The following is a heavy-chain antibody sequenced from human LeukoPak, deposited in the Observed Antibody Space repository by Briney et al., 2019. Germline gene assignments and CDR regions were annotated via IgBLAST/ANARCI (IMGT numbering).Heavy chain of an antibody. CDR1: GYTFTGYY. V-gene: IGHV1-2*06. CDR3: ARERVRQWRGNWFDP. Sequence: ASVKVSCKASGYTFTGYYMHWVRQAPGQGLEWMGRINPNSGGTNYAQKFQGRVTMTRDTSISTAYMELSSLRSEDTAVYYCARERVRQWRGNWFDPWGQGTLVTVSS. CDR2: INPNSGGT. J-gene: IGHJ5*02. D-gene: IGHD6-19*01.